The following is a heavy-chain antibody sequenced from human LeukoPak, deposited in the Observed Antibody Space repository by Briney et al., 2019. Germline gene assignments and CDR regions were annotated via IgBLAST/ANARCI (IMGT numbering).Heavy chain of an antibody. CDR2: INHNGNVN. J-gene: IGHJ4*02. CDR1: GFTFSSYW. D-gene: IGHD5-12*01. V-gene: IGHV3-7*03. Sequence: GGSLRLSCAASGFTFSSYWMNWARQAPGKGLEWVASINHNGNVNYYVDSVKGRFTISRDNAKNSLYLQMSNLRAEDTAVYYCARAYVDIVATIQSPFDYWGQGTLVTVSS. CDR3: ARAYVDIVATIQSPFDY.